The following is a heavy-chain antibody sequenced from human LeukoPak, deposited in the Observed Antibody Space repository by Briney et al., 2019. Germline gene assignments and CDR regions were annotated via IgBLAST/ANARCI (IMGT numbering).Heavy chain of an antibody. D-gene: IGHD2-2*01. Sequence: ASVKVSCKASGYTFTSYGISWVRQAPGQGLEWMGWISAYNGNTKYAQKLQGRVTMTTDTSTSTAYMELRSLRSDDTAVYYCARGEIVVVPAASYYYYYGMDVWGQGTTVTVSS. CDR2: ISAYNGNT. CDR1: GYTFTSYG. J-gene: IGHJ6*02. CDR3: ARGEIVVVPAASYYYYYGMDV. V-gene: IGHV1-18*01.